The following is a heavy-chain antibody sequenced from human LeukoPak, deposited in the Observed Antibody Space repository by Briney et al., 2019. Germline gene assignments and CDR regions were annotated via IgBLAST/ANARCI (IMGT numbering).Heavy chain of an antibody. CDR2: INSDGSSI. CDR1: GFTFSSYW. Sequence: GGSLRLSCAASGFTFSSYWMHWVRQAPGKGLVWVSRINSDGSSISYADSVKGRFTISRDNAKNTLYLQMNSLRAEDTAVYYCARRYCSSTSCYKGLDYWGQGTLVTVSS. V-gene: IGHV3-74*01. D-gene: IGHD2-2*02. J-gene: IGHJ4*02. CDR3: ARRYCSSTSCYKGLDY.